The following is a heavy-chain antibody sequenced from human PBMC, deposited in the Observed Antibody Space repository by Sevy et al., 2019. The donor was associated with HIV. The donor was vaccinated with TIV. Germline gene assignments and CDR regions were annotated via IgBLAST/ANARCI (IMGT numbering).Heavy chain of an antibody. CDR1: GFTFSSYW. CDR2: MKEDGSEK. V-gene: IGHV3-7*01. Sequence: GGSLRLSCAASGFTFSSYWMSWVRQAPGKGLEWVATMKEDGSEKSYVDSVKGRFTISRDNAKNSLYLQMNSLRVDDTALYYCVREGLGGLSYSLDCRGQGTLVTVSS. D-gene: IGHD5-18*01. CDR3: VREGLGGLSYSLDC. J-gene: IGHJ4*02.